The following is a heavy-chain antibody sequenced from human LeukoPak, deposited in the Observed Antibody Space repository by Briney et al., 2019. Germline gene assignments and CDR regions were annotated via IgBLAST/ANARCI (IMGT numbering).Heavy chain of an antibody. CDR2: SLTAGTT. V-gene: IGHV3-53*01. D-gene: IGHD6-13*01. CDR1: EFIVSNYY. Sequence: PGGSLRLSCAASEFIVSNYYMSWVRKAPAKGLEWVSVSLTAGTTYYADSVKGRFTISKDNSKNTVYLQMNDLRVDDTAVYYCAKAAGSSWPSYQYGMDVWGQGTTVTVSS. CDR3: AKAAGSSWPSYQYGMDV. J-gene: IGHJ6*02.